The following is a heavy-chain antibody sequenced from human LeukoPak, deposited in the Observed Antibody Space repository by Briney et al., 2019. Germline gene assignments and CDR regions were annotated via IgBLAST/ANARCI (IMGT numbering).Heavy chain of an antibody. Sequence: PGGSLRLSCAASGFTFSSYGMDWVRQAPGKGLEWVTFIRNDGNLKYYADSVKGRFTISRDNSKNTLYLQMNSLRVEDTAVYYCAKRAEGAGAFFYFDYWGQGTLVTVSS. J-gene: IGHJ4*02. CDR2: IRNDGNLK. D-gene: IGHD3-3*02. V-gene: IGHV3-30*02. CDR1: GFTFSSYG. CDR3: AKRAEGAGAFFYFDY.